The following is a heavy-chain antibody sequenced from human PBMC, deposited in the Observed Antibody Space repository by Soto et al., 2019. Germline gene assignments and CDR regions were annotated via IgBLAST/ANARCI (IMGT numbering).Heavy chain of an antibody. CDR3: AKDHYYDCWSGYYGPPDAFDI. CDR1: GFTFSSYA. J-gene: IGHJ3*02. Sequence: EVQLLESGGGLVQPGGSLRLSCAASGFTFSSYAMSWVRQAPGKGLEWVSAISGSGGSTYYADSVKGRFTISRDNSKNTLYLQMNSLRAEDTAVYYCAKDHYYDCWSGYYGPPDAFDIWGQGTMVTVSS. CDR2: ISGSGGST. V-gene: IGHV3-23*01. D-gene: IGHD3-3*01.